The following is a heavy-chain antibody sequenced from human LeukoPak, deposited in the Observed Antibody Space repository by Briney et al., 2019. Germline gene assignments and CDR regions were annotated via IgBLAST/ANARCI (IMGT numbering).Heavy chain of an antibody. CDR3: ARDKRWFGELGDAFDI. Sequence: GGSLRLSCAASGFTFSSYWMSWVRQAPGKGLEWVANIKQDGSEKYYVDSVKGRFTISRDNAKNSLYLQMNSLRAEDTAVYYCARDKRWFGELGDAFDIWGQGTMVTVSS. D-gene: IGHD3-10*01. CDR2: IKQDGSEK. CDR1: GFTFSSYW. J-gene: IGHJ3*02. V-gene: IGHV3-7*01.